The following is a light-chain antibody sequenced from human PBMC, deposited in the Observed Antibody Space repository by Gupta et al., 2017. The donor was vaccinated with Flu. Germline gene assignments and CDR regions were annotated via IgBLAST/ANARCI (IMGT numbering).Light chain of an antibody. V-gene: IGLV2-11*02. CDR1: SSDVGGYNY. J-gene: IGLJ3*02. CDR2: DVS. CDR3: CSYAGSCTWV. Sequence: SAVTPPPPVSWSPGQSVTISSTGTSSDVGGYNYVSCYQQHQAKHPNRMMYDVSNRPSGVPNRCSASKSGNNASPHTSALQAEDEADDYCCSYAGSCTWVFGGGTKLTVL.